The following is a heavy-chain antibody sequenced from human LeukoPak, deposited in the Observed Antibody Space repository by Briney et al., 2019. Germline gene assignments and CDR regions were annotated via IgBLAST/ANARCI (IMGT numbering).Heavy chain of an antibody. J-gene: IGHJ4*02. CDR2: VSGSGAST. CDR1: EFTFSTYA. CDR3: AKVSGGWVPGPFDY. D-gene: IGHD6-19*01. V-gene: IGHV3-23*01. Sequence: GGSLRLSCAASEFTFSTYAMGWVRQAPGKGLEWVSAVSGSGASTYYADPVKGRFTISRDNSKNTLYLQMNSLRAEDTAVYYCAKVSGGWVPGPFDYWGQGTLVTVSS.